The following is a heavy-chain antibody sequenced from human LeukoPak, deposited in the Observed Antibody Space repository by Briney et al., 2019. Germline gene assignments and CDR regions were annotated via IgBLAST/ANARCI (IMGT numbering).Heavy chain of an antibody. CDR2: ISSSSSYI. D-gene: IGHD3-22*01. Sequence: PSETLSLTCAVSGGSISSSNWWSWVRQPPGKGLEWVSSISSSSSYIYYADSVKGRFTISRDNAKNSLYLQMNSLRAEDTAVYYCARDRLNYYDSSWYFDLWGRGTLVTVSS. J-gene: IGHJ2*01. CDR1: GGSISSSN. V-gene: IGHV3-21*01. CDR3: ARDRLNYYDSSWYFDL.